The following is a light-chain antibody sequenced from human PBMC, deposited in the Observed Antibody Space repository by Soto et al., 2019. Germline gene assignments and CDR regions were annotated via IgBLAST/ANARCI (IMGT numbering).Light chain of an antibody. Sequence: EIVLKQSPGTLSLSPGERATLSCRASQSVSSNFLAWYQEKLGQAPRLLIYGASKRATGIPDRFSGSGSGTDFTLTISSLEPEDSAVYYCQQRHMWPITFGQGTRLEIK. J-gene: IGKJ5*01. CDR1: QSVSSNF. V-gene: IGKV3D-20*02. CDR3: QQRHMWPIT. CDR2: GAS.